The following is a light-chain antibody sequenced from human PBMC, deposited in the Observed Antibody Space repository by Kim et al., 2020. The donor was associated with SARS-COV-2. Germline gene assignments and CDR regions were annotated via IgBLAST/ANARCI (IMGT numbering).Light chain of an antibody. J-gene: IGLJ2*01. Sequence: GQRGTISCSGSQSNVGSKFVYWYQQFPGKAPKILVYSNGQRPSGVPDRFSASKSGTSAFLAISGLRSEDEADYFCATWDDSLNGVIIGGGTQLTVL. CDR1: QSNVGSKF. CDR3: ATWDDSLNGVI. V-gene: IGLV1-47*01. CDR2: SNG.